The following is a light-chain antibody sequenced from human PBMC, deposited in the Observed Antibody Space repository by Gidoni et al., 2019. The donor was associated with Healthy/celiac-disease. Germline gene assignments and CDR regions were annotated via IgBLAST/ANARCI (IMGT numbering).Light chain of an antibody. Sequence: DIVLTQSPGTLSLSPGERATLSCRASQSVSSSYLAWYQQKPGQAPRLLIYGASSRATCIPDRFSGSGSGTDFTLTLSRLEPEDFAVYYCQQYGSSPTWTFGQGTKVEIK. CDR1: QSVSSSY. V-gene: IGKV3-20*01. CDR3: QQYGSSPTWT. CDR2: GAS. J-gene: IGKJ1*01.